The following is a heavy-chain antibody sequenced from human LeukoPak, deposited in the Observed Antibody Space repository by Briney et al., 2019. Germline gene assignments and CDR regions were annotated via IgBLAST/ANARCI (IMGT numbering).Heavy chain of an antibody. CDR2: IIPIFGTA. D-gene: IGHD5-24*01. CDR3: ARDSELEMAPNIGYY. J-gene: IGHJ4*02. Sequence: SSVKVSCKASGGTFSSYAISWVRQAPGQGLEWMGGIIPIFGTANYAQKFQGRVTITADESTSTAYMELSSLRSEDTAVYYCARDSELEMAPNIGYYWGQGTLVTVSS. CDR1: GGTFSSYA. V-gene: IGHV1-69*01.